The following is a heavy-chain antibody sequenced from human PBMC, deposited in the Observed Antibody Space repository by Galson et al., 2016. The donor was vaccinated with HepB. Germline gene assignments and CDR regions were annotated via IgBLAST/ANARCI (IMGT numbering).Heavy chain of an antibody. D-gene: IGHD3-10*01. Sequence: SLRLSCAASGFTFSSYGMHWVRQAPGKGLEWVAVISYDGSNKYYADSVKGRFTISRDNSKNTLYLQMNSLRAEDTAVYYCAKDRGYGYFGSGGMDVWGQGTTVTVSS. V-gene: IGHV3-30*18. CDR1: GFTFSSYG. CDR2: ISYDGSNK. CDR3: AKDRGYGYFGSGGMDV. J-gene: IGHJ6*02.